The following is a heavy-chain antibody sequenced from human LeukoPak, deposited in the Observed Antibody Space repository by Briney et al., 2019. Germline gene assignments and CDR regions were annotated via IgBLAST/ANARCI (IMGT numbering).Heavy chain of an antibody. D-gene: IGHD3-10*01. CDR1: GFTFSEYA. V-gene: IGHV3-30*01. CDR2: ISYDGRQK. Sequence: GRSLRLSCAASGFTFSEYAMHWVRQAPGKGLEWVAVISYDGRQKYYGDSVKGRFTISRDNPKNTLYLQMNSPRDDDTAVYYCASHLWFGANWFDPWGQGTLVTVSS. J-gene: IGHJ5*02. CDR3: ASHLWFGANWFDP.